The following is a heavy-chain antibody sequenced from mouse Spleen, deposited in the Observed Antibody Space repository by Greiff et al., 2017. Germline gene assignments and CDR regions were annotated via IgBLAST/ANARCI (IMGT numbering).Heavy chain of an antibody. CDR3: AIDYYGSRESFDY. CDR1: GFNIKNTY. J-gene: IGHJ2*01. CDR2: IDPANGNT. D-gene: IGHD1-1*01. Sequence: EVQLVESVAELVRPGASVKLSCTASGFNIKNTYMHWVKQRPEQGLEWIGRIDPANGNTKYAPKFQGKATITADTSSNTAYLQLSSLTSEDTAIYYCAIDYYGSRESFDYWGQGTTLTVSS. V-gene: IGHV14-3*01.